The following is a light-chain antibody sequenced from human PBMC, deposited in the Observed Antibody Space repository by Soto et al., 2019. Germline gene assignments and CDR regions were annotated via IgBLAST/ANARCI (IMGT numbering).Light chain of an antibody. CDR2: DVS. V-gene: IGLV2-14*03. Sequence: QPVLTQPASVSGSPGQSITISCPGTSSDVGGYNYVSWYQQHPGKAPKLMIYDVSNRPSGVSNRFSGSKSGNTASLTISGLQAEDEADYYCSSYTSRSTLYVFGTGTKLTVL. CDR3: SSYTSRSTLYV. J-gene: IGLJ1*01. CDR1: SSDVGGYNY.